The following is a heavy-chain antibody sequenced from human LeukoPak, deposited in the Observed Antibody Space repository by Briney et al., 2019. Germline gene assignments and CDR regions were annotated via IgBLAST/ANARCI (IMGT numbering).Heavy chain of an antibody. D-gene: IGHD2-2*01. Sequence: TSETLSLTCTVSGGSISSYYWSWIRQPAGKGLEWIGRIYTSGSTNYNPSLKSRVTISVDRSKNQFSLKLSSVTAADTAVYYCARCLGSTSCYLIDYWGQGTLVTVSS. J-gene: IGHJ4*02. CDR2: IYTSGST. CDR3: ARCLGSTSCYLIDY. CDR1: GGSISSYY. V-gene: IGHV4-4*07.